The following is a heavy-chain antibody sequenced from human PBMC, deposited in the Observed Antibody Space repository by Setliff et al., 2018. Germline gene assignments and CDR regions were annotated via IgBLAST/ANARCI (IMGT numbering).Heavy chain of an antibody. CDR2: ISAYKDKT. D-gene: IGHD2-2*01. Sequence: ASVKVSCKSYGYTFNTYGISWVRQAPGQGPEWMGWISAYKDKTRSTERFQDRLTLTIDTSTNTVFMELRDLRADDTATYYCARDGGKYCATTSCFHFDYWAQGTLVTVSS. J-gene: IGHJ4*02. CDR1: GYTFNTYG. V-gene: IGHV1-18*01. CDR3: ARDGGKYCATTSCFHFDY.